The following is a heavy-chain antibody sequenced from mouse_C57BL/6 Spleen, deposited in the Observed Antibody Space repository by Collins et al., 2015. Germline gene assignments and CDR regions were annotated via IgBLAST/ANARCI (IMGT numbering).Heavy chain of an antibody. CDR3: VRQPITTVVATDYAMDY. J-gene: IGHJ4*01. CDR2: IRSKSNNYAT. Sequence: EVQLVESGGGLVQPKGSLKLSCAASGFSFNTYAMNWVRQAPGKGLEWVARIRSKSNNYATYYADSVKDRFTISRDDSESMLYLQMNNLKTEDTAMYYCVRQPITTVVATDYAMDYWGQGTSVTVSS. CDR1: GFSFNTYA. D-gene: IGHD1-1*01. V-gene: IGHV10-1*01.